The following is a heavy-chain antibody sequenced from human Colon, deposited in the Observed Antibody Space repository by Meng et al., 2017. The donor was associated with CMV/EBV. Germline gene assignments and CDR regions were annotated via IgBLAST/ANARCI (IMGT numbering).Heavy chain of an antibody. CDR2: ISSASITT. D-gene: IGHD3-22*01. Sequence: GESLKISCVASGFSVSTNYISWVRQGPGKGLEWVAYISSASITTYYAESVKGRFTISRDNSRNTMYLQMDSLRAEDTAIYYCARHYYDKGGDQFLQHWGQGTLVTVSS. CDR1: GFSVSTNY. CDR3: ARHYYDKGGDQFLQH. J-gene: IGHJ1*01. V-gene: IGHV3-11*01.